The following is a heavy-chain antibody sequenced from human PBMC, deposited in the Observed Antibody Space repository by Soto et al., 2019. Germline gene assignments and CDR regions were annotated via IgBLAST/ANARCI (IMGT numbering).Heavy chain of an antibody. Sequence: GESLKISCKGSGYSFTSYWISWVRQMPEKGLEWMGRIDPSDSYINNSPSFQGHVTISVDKSISTAYLQWSSLKASDTAMYYCARHTSPDWRYAMDVWGQGITVTVSS. J-gene: IGHJ6*02. CDR1: GYSFTSYW. V-gene: IGHV5-10-1*01. CDR3: ARHTSPDWRYAMDV. CDR2: IDPSDSYI. D-gene: IGHD3-9*01.